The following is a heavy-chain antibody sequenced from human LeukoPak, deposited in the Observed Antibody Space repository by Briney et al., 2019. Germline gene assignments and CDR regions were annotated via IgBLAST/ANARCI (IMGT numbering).Heavy chain of an antibody. D-gene: IGHD6-19*01. J-gene: IGHJ4*02. Sequence: GGSLRLSCAVSGVTSGFTFSDYEMNWVRQAPGKGLEWVSYISSSGSTKYYADSVKGRFTISRDNAKNSLYLQMNSLRAEDTALYYCTTITVAAASDYWGQGTLVTVSS. CDR2: ISSSGSTK. CDR3: TTITVAAASDY. CDR1: GVTSGFTFSDYE. V-gene: IGHV3-48*03.